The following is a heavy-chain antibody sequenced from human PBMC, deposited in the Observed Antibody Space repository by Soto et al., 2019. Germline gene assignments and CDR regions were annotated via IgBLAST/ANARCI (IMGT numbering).Heavy chain of an antibody. Sequence: EVQLVESGGGLVQPGGSLRLSCEASGFTFSSYWMHWVRQGPGKELVWVSRISSDGSSTNYADSVKGRFTISRDNAKNTLYLKMNSLRAEDTAVYYCASFWYYYDSSIFFSGDVFDFWGHGTRVTVSS. CDR3: ASFWYYYDSSIFFSGDVFDF. CDR1: GFTFSSYW. V-gene: IGHV3-74*01. D-gene: IGHD3-22*01. J-gene: IGHJ3*01. CDR2: ISSDGSST.